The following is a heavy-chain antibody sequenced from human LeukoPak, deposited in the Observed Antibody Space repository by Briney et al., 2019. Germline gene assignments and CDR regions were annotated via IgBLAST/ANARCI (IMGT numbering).Heavy chain of an antibody. CDR3: ARDPQGQWRRLDAFDI. V-gene: IGHV3-33*01. CDR2: IWYDGSNK. CDR1: GFTFSSYG. Sequence: GGSLRLSCAASGFTFSSYGMHWVRQAPGKGLEWVAVIWYDGSNKYYADSVKGRFTISRDNSKNTLYLQMNGLRAGDTAVYYCARDPQGQWRRLDAFDIWGQGTMVTVSS. J-gene: IGHJ3*02. D-gene: IGHD6-19*01.